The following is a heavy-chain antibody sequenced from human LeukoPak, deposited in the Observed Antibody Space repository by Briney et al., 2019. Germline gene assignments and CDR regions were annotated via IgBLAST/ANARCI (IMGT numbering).Heavy chain of an antibody. J-gene: IGHJ4*02. D-gene: IGHD2-2*01. CDR3: TTDWTPYCSSTSCHSPFDY. Sequence: GGSLRLSCAASGFTFSSYGMSWVRQAPGKGLEWVSSISSSSSYIYYADSVKGRFTISRDNAKNSLYLQMNSLKTEDTAVYYCTTDWTPYCSSTSCHSPFDYWGQGTLVTVSS. CDR2: ISSSSSYI. CDR1: GFTFSSYG. V-gene: IGHV3-21*03.